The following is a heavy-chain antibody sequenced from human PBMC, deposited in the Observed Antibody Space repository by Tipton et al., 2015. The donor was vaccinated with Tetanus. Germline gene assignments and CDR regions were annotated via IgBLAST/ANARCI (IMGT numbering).Heavy chain of an antibody. V-gene: IGHV3-7*05. CDR2: INEDGRKK. Sequence: SLRLSCAASRFAFNNYWMAWVRQAPGKGLEWLADINEDGRKKNYLDSVKGRFIISRDNAKNSLYPQMSSLRGEDTAVYYCARGTISAPGIDYWGQGTLVTVSS. J-gene: IGHJ4*02. D-gene: IGHD6-13*01. CDR3: ARGTISAPGIDY. CDR1: RFAFNNYW.